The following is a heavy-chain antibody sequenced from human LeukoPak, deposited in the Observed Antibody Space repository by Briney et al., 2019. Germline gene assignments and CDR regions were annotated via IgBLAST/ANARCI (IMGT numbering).Heavy chain of an antibody. Sequence: PSETLSLTCTVSGGSMSNYWWNWIRQPPGKGLEWIGYIYYDGSTYYNPALNSRVTISIDTSKNQFSLKLNSVTAADTAVYYCARRVCSSLTCNIGPSGNWLDPWGQGTLVTVSS. J-gene: IGHJ5*02. CDR3: ARRVCSSLTCNIGPSGNWLDP. D-gene: IGHD2-2*02. V-gene: IGHV4-59*08. CDR2: IYYDGST. CDR1: GGSMSNYW.